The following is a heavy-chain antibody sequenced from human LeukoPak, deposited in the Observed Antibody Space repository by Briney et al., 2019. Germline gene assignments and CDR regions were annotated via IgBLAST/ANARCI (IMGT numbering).Heavy chain of an antibody. CDR3: ARGGAPAAILGTDY. CDR1: GYTFTGYY. Sequence: ASVKVSCRASGYTFTGYYMHWVRQAPGQGLEWMGWINPNSGGTNYAQKFQGRVTMTRDTSISTAYMELSRLRSDDTAVYYCARGGAPAAILGTDYWGQGTLVTVSS. J-gene: IGHJ4*02. CDR2: INPNSGGT. D-gene: IGHD2-2*02. V-gene: IGHV1-2*02.